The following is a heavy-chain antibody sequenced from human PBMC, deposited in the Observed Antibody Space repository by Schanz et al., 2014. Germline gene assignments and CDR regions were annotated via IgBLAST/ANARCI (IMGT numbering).Heavy chain of an antibody. CDR3: AKDQLANYRGSGYNWFDP. Sequence: VQLLESGGCLVQPGGSLGLSCAASGFTFSSYGMHWVRQAPGKGLEWVTFIRFDGSDKYYADSVKGRFSVSRDNSKNTLYLQMNSLRADDTAVYYCAKDQLANYRGSGYNWFDPWGQGTLVTVSS. CDR1: GFTFSSYG. J-gene: IGHJ5*02. CDR2: IRFDGSDK. D-gene: IGHD3-10*01. V-gene: IGHV3-30*02.